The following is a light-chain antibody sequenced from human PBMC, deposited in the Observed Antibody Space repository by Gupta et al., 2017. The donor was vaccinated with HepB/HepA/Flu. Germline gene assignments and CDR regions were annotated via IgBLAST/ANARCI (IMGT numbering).Light chain of an antibody. V-gene: IGKV1-39*01. CDR1: QSISIY. Sequence: DIQMTQSPSSLSASVGDRVTITCRPSQSISIYLNWYQQKVGKAPKLLMFGGSDLQSGVPSRFSGSRSETDFTLTISSLQPEDFATYYCQRTYSAPTTFGQGTKLEIK. J-gene: IGKJ2*01. CDR3: QRTYSAPTT. CDR2: GGS.